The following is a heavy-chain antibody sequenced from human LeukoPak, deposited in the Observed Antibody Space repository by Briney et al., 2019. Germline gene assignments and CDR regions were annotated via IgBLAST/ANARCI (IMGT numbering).Heavy chain of an antibody. J-gene: IGHJ4*02. CDR1: GYTFANYG. Sequence: ASVKVSCKASGYTFANYGISWVRQAPGQGLEWMGWISAYNGNTNYAQKLQGRVTMTTDTSTSTPYMELRSLRSDDTAMYYCAREKYYYDSSGYWVRQDIIDYWGQGSQVTVSS. V-gene: IGHV1-18*01. D-gene: IGHD3-22*01. CDR3: AREKYYYDSSGYWVRQDIIDY. CDR2: ISAYNGNT.